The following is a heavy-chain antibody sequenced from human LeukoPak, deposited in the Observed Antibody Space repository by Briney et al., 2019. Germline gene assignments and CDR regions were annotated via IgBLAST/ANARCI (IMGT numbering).Heavy chain of an antibody. V-gene: IGHV1-69*04. CDR2: IIPILGIA. J-gene: IGHJ4*02. CDR3: ARGSGWYIWDY. Sequence: ASVKVSCKASGGTFSSYAISWVRQAPGQGLEWMGRIIPILGIANYAQKFQGRVTITADKSTSTAYMELSSLRSEDTAVYYCARGSGWYIWDYWGQGTLVTVSS. CDR1: GGTFSSYA. D-gene: IGHD6-19*01.